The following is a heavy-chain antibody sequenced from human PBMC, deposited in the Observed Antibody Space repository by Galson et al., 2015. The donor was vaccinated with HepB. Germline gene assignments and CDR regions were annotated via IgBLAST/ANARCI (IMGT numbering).Heavy chain of an antibody. CDR1: GFTFSSYW. J-gene: IGHJ4*02. D-gene: IGHD2-15*01. CDR3: ASAMKGYCGGGSCPWGY. Sequence: SLRLSCAASGFTFSSYWMSWVRQAPGKGLEWVANIKQDGSEKYYVDSVKGRFTISRDSAKKSLYLQMNSLRAEDTAVYYCASAMKGYCGGGSCPWGYWGQGTLVTVSS. V-gene: IGHV3-7*03. CDR2: IKQDGSEK.